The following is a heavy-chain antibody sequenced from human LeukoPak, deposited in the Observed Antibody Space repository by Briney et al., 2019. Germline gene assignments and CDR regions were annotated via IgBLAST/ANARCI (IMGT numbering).Heavy chain of an antibody. CDR1: GFTFSTYG. CDR2: ISYDGSNK. Sequence: GRSLRLSCAASGFTFSTYGMHWVRQAPGKGLEWVAVISYDGSNKYYADSVKGRFTISRDNSKNTLYLQMNSLRAEDTAVYYCARDGACGGDCYPPYYFDYWGQGTLVTVSS. V-gene: IGHV3-30*03. J-gene: IGHJ4*02. CDR3: ARDGACGGDCYPPYYFDY. D-gene: IGHD2-21*02.